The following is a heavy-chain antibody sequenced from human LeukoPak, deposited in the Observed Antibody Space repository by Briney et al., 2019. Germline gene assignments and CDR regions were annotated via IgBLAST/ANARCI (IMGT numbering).Heavy chain of an antibody. D-gene: IGHD6-6*01. CDR1: GYIFTGYY. CDR3: ARDRKYSSSSWFDP. V-gene: IGHV1-2*02. J-gene: IGHJ5*02. CDR2: INPNSGGT. Sequence: ASVKVSCKASGYIFTGYYMHWVRQAPGQGLEWMGWINPNSGGTNYAQKFQGRVTMTRDTSISTAYMELSRLRSDDTAVYYCARDRKYSSSSWFDPWGQGTLVTVSS.